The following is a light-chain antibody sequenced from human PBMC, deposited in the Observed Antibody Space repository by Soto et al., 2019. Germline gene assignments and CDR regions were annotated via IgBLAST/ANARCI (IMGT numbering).Light chain of an antibody. Sequence: DIVMTQFPATLSVSPGERATLSCRASQRVISNLAWYQQKPGQAPRRLIFGASTRATGIPARFSGSGPGTEFTLTISSLQSEDFAVHYCQQYNKWPQTFGQGTKVDIK. CDR1: QRVISN. V-gene: IGKV3-15*01. CDR3: QQYNKWPQT. J-gene: IGKJ1*01. CDR2: GAS.